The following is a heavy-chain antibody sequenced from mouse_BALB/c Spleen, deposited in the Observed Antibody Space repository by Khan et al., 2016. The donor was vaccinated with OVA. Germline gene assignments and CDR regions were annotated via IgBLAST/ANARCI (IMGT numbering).Heavy chain of an antibody. V-gene: IGHV1S137*01. Sequence: VQLQQSGAELVRPGVSLKLSCKGSGYTFTDYATRWVKQSHAKSLEWIGVISTYYGDANYNQTFKGKATITVDKSSSTAYMELATLTSEDSAIYYCARSHSGFAYWGQGTLVTVSA. CDR2: ISTYYGDA. J-gene: IGHJ3*01. CDR3: ARSHSGFAY. CDR1: GYTFTDYA.